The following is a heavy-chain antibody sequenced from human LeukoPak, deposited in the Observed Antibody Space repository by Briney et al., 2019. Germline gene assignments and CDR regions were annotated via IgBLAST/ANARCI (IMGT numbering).Heavy chain of an antibody. V-gene: IGHV3-21*01. Sequence: GGSLRLSCAASGFTFSSYSMNWVRQAPGKGLEWVSSISSSSSYLYYADSVKGRFTISRDNAKNSLYLQMNSLRAEDTAVYYCARDGLHCSSTSCYWNYYYYMDVWGKGTTVTVSS. J-gene: IGHJ6*03. D-gene: IGHD2-2*01. CDR1: GFTFSSYS. CDR2: ISSSSSYL. CDR3: ARDGLHCSSTSCYWNYYYYMDV.